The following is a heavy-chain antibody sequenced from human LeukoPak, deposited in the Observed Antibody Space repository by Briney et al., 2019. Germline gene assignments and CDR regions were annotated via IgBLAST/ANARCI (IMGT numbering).Heavy chain of an antibody. CDR2: INHSGST. Sequence: SETLSLTCAVYGGSFSGYYWSWIRQPPGKGLEWIGEINHSGSTNYNPSLKSRVTISVDTSKNQFSLKLSSVTAADTAVYYCASWQPGSGYYLYYWGQGTPVTVSS. CDR3: ASWQPGSGYYLYY. D-gene: IGHD3-22*01. J-gene: IGHJ4*02. V-gene: IGHV4-34*01. CDR1: GGSFSGYY.